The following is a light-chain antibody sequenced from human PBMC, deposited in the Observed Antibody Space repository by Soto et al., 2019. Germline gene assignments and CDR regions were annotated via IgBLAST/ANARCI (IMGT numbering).Light chain of an antibody. V-gene: IGKV1-5*01. J-gene: IGKJ2*01. CDR1: QSIGGW. CDR2: DAS. CDR3: QHYHSYPYT. Sequence: DIQMTQSPSTLSASVGDTVTITCLASQSIGGWLAWYQQRPGKAPRLLIYDASSVESGVPSRFSGSRSGTKFTLAISSLQPEDFATYYCQHYHSYPYTFGQGTKVDIK.